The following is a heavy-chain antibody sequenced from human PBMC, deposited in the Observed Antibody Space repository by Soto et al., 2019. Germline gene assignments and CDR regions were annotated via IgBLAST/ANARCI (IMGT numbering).Heavy chain of an antibody. D-gene: IGHD3-22*01. CDR3: AKENYASSGSALSF. J-gene: IGHJ1*01. CDR1: GFTFSSYG. V-gene: IGHV3-30*18. Sequence: LRLSCAASGFTFSSYGMHWVRQAPGKGLEWVAVISYDGSNKYYADSVKGRFTISRDNSKNTLYLQMNSLRAEDTAVYYCAKENYASSGSALSFWGERPLVTV. CDR2: ISYDGSNK.